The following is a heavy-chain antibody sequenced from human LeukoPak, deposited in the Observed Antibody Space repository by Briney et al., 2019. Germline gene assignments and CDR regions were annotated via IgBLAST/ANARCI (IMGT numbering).Heavy chain of an antibody. CDR2: IYYSGST. CDR1: GGSISSGDYY. CDR3: ARDPSRGITGTPPYFDY. V-gene: IGHV4-30-4*08. J-gene: IGHJ4*02. D-gene: IGHD1-7*01. Sequence: SQTLSLTCTVSGGSISSGDYYWSWIRQPPGKGLEWIGYIYYSGSTYYNPSLKSRVTISVDTSKNQFSLKLSSVTAADTAVYYCARDPSRGITGTPPYFDYWGQGTLVTVSS.